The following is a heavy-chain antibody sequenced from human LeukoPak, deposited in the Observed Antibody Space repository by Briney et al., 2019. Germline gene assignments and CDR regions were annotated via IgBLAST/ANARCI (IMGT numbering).Heavy chain of an antibody. Sequence: SETLSLTCTVSGGSINSDSDYWGWIRQPPWKGLELIGNIYYSGNTYYNPSLKSRVTISLDTSKNQFSLKLSSVTAADTAVYYCARGLLTGYYYYYYYMDVWGKGTTVTVSS. CDR2: IYYSGNT. D-gene: IGHD3-9*01. CDR3: ARGLLTGYYYYYYYMDV. J-gene: IGHJ6*03. CDR1: GGSINSDSDY. V-gene: IGHV4-39*07.